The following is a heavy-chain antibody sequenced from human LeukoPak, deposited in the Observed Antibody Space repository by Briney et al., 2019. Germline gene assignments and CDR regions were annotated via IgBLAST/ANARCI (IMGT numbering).Heavy chain of an antibody. D-gene: IGHD2-2*01. CDR1: GGSFSGYY. CDR3: ARGRGYCSSTSCYASKATFDY. CDR2: INHSGST. Sequence: SETLSLTCAVYGGSFSGYYWSWIRQPPGKGLEWIGEINHSGSTNYNPSLKSRVTISVDTSKNQFSLKLSSVTAADTAVYYCARGRGYCSSTSCYASKATFDYSGQGTLVTVSS. J-gene: IGHJ4*02. V-gene: IGHV4-34*01.